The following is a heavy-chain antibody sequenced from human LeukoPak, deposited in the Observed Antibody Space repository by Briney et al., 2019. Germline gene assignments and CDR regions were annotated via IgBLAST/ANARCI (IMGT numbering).Heavy chain of an antibody. CDR1: GFSFDDYG. Sequence: GGSLRLSCAASGFSFDDYGLTWVRQAPGKGLEWVSGMNWNGDSTDYADSVKGRFNISRDNAKNSLYLQMNSLRAEDTALYYCARDLRVVITGSFDSWGQGTLVTVSS. J-gene: IGHJ4*02. CDR2: MNWNGDST. V-gene: IGHV3-20*04. CDR3: ARDLRVVITGSFDS. D-gene: IGHD3-22*01.